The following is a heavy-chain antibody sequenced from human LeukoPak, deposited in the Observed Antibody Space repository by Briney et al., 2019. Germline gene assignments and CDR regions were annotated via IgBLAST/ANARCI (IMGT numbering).Heavy chain of an antibody. CDR1: GGSISGYY. D-gene: IGHD2-15*01. Sequence: LETLSLTCTVSGGSISGYYWSWIRQPPGKGLEWIGYIHYSGTTDYNPSLKSRVTISVDTSKNQFSLKLTSVTAADTAVYYCARGAAATRDYWGQGILVTVSS. V-gene: IGHV4-59*01. CDR3: ARGAAATRDY. CDR2: IHYSGTT. J-gene: IGHJ4*02.